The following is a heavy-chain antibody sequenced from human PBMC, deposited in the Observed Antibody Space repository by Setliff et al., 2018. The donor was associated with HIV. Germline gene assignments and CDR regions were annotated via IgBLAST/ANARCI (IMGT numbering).Heavy chain of an antibody. CDR1: GYSISSGYY. V-gene: IGHV4-38-2*02. J-gene: IGHJ4*02. CDR3: AREGSTSWYADY. Sequence: SETLSLTCAVSGYSISSGYYWGWIRQPPGKGLEWIGSIYHSGSTYYNPSLKSRVTISVDTSKNQFSLRLSSVTAADTAVYFCAREGSTSWYADYWGQGTLVTVSS. D-gene: IGHD6-13*01. CDR2: IYHSGST.